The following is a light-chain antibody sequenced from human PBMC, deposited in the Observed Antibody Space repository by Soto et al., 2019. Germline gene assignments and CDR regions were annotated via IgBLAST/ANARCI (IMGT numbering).Light chain of an antibody. CDR3: QQYGSSGT. CDR1: QSVSNNY. V-gene: IGKV3-20*01. CDR2: GES. Sequence: EIVLTQSPGTLSLSPGERATLSCRASQSVSNNYLAWYQQKPGQAPRLLIYGESNRATGSPDRFSGSGSGTDFTLTISRLEPEDFAVYYCQQYGSSGTFGQGTKVEIK. J-gene: IGKJ1*01.